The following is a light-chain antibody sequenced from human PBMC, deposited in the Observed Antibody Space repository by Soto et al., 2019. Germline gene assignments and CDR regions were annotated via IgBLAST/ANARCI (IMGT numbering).Light chain of an antibody. CDR3: QQYNSYSPGWT. J-gene: IGKJ1*01. CDR2: DAS. CDR1: QSASTF. V-gene: IGKV1-5*01. Sequence: DIQMTQSPSTLSASVGDRVTITCRASQSASTFLAWYQQKPGQAPKLLIYDASTLQSGVPSRFSASGSGTEFALTISGLQPDDFATYYCQQYNSYSPGWTFGQGTKVDIK.